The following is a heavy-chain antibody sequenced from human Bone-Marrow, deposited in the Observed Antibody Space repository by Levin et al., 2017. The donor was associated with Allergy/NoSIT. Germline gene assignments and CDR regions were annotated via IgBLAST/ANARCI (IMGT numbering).Heavy chain of an antibody. CDR3: AIPPIYYGVDV. D-gene: IGHD3-3*01. Sequence: VASVKVSCKASGYTFTTYIITWVRQAPGQGLEWMGWISAYNGDTDYAQKLQGRVTMTTDTSTSTAYMELRGLRSDDTAVYYCAIPPIYYGVDVWGQGTTVTVSS. CDR1: GYTFTTYI. CDR2: ISAYNGDT. V-gene: IGHV1-18*01. J-gene: IGHJ6*01.